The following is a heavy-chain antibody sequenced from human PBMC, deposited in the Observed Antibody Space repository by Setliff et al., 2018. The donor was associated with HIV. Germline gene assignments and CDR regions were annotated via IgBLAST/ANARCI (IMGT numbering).Heavy chain of an antibody. CDR1: GYTFTDNY. J-gene: IGHJ5*02. D-gene: IGHD2-15*01. CDR2: INSASGGT. V-gene: IGHV1-2*02. Sequence: ASVKVSCKASGYTFTDNYIHWVRQAPGQGLEWLAWINSASGGTNYAQNFQGRVTITTDESTSTAYMELSSLRSEDTAVYYCARSGGDCSGISCYSLWFDPWGHGTLVTVSS. CDR3: ARSGGDCSGISCYSLWFDP.